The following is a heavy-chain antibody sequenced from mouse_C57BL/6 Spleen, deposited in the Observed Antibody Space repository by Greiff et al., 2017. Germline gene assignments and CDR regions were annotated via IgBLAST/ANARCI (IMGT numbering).Heavy chain of an antibody. CDR2: IYPGDGDT. CDR1: GYAFSSYW. D-gene: IGHD1-1*01. Sequence: VQLQESGAELVKPGASVKISCKASGYAFSSYWMHWVKQRPGKGLEWIGQIYPGDGDTNYDGKFKGKATLTADKSSSTAYMQLSSLTSEDAAVYFCAKTLPSTGWAMDYWGQGTSVTVSS. J-gene: IGHJ4*01. V-gene: IGHV1-80*01. CDR3: AKTLPSTGWAMDY.